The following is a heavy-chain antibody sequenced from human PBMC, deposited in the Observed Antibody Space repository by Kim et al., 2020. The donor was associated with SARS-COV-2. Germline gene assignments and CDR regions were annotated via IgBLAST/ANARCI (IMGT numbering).Heavy chain of an antibody. Sequence: GKGRFTISRDNAKNSLYLQMNSLRAEDTAVYYCARYSSPPDYYYGMDVWGQGTTVTVSS. J-gene: IGHJ6*02. V-gene: IGHV3-11*01. CDR3: ARYSSPPDYYYGMDV. D-gene: IGHD6-13*01.